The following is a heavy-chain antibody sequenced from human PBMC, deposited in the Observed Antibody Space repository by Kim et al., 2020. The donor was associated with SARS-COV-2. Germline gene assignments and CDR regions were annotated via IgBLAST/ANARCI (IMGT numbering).Heavy chain of an antibody. V-gene: IGHV3-48*03. CDR2: ISRSGSSI. CDR1: GFTFSSYE. J-gene: IGHJ6*02. Sequence: GGSLRLSCAASGFTFSSYEMNWVRQAPGKGLEWVSYISRSGSSIYYADSVKGRFTISRDNAKNSLYLQMNSLRAEDTAVYYCAREHIVVVTATYYYYGMDGWGQGTTVTVAS. D-gene: IGHD2-21*02. CDR3: AREHIVVVTATYYYYGMDG.